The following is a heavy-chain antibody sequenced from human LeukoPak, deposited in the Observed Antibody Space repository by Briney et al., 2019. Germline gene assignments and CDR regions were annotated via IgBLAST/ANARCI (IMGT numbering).Heavy chain of an antibody. Sequence: ASVKVSCKASGYTFTGHYIHWVRHAPGQGLEWMGWINPNSGGTKYAQKFQGRVTMTRDTSISTAYMELSRLRSDDTAVYSCSRDYGFYSGLYYFDYWGQGTLVTVSS. V-gene: IGHV1-2*02. CDR3: SRDYGFYSGLYYFDY. J-gene: IGHJ4*02. D-gene: IGHD2-2*02. CDR2: INPNSGGT. CDR1: GYTFTGHY.